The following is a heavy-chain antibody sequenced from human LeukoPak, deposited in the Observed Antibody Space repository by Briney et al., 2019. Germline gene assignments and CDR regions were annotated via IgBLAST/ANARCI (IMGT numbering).Heavy chain of an antibody. D-gene: IGHD2-2*01. V-gene: IGHV3-23*01. CDR2: ISGSGGST. J-gene: IGHJ6*02. CDR3: AKGVYCSSTSCPYYYYGMDV. Sequence: GGSLRLSCAASGFTFSSYAMSWVRQAPGKGPEWVSAISGSGGSTYYADSVKGRFTISRDNSKNTLYLQMNSLRAEDTAVYYCAKGVYCSSTSCPYYYYGMDVWGQGTTVTVSS. CDR1: GFTFSSYA.